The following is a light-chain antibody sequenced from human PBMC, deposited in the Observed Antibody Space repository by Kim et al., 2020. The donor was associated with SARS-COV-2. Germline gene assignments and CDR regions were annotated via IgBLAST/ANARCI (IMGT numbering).Light chain of an antibody. J-gene: IGKJ4*01. CDR1: QSVSSY. Sequence: SPGKRATLSCRASQSVSSYLAWYQQKPGQAPRLLIYDASNRATGIPARFSGSGSGTDFTLTISSLEPEDFAVYYCQQRSNWPPKLTFGGGTKVDIK. CDR3: QQRSNWPPKLT. CDR2: DAS. V-gene: IGKV3-11*01.